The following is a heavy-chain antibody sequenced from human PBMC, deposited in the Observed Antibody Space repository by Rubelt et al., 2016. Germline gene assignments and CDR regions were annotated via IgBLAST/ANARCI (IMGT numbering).Heavy chain of an antibody. Sequence: QVQLQQWGAGLLKPSETLSLTCAVYGGSFSGYYWGWIRQPPGLGLEWIGYIYFSGSTSYNPSLKSRVTISEDASKNQVSLRLSAVTAADTAVYYCARGTKSTYSYGSPRFDPWGQGTLVTVSS. CDR2: IYFSGST. CDR3: ARGTKSTYSYGSPRFDP. D-gene: IGHD5-18*01. CDR1: GGSFSGYY. V-gene: IGHV4-34*11. J-gene: IGHJ5*02.